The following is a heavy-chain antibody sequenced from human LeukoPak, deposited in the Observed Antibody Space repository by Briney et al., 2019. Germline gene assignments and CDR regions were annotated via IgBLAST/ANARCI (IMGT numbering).Heavy chain of an antibody. D-gene: IGHD2-8*01. Sequence: GGSLRLSCAASGFTFSSYWMSWVRQAPGRGLEWVANIKQDGSEKYYVDSVKGRFTISRDNAKNSLYLQMNSLRAEDTAVYYCATEYCTNGVCYIREYFQHWGQGTLVTVSP. CDR3: ATEYCTNGVCYIREYFQH. CDR2: IKQDGSEK. CDR1: GFTFSSYW. V-gene: IGHV3-7*01. J-gene: IGHJ1*01.